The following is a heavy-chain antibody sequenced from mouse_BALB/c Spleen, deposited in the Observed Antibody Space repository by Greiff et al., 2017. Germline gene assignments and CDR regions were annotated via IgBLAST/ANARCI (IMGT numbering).Heavy chain of an antibody. V-gene: IGHV1-4*01. D-gene: IGHD1-1*01. Sequence: QVQLKQSGAELARPGASVKMSCKASGYTFTSYTMHWVKQRPGQGLEWIGYINPSSGYTNYNQKFKDKATLTADKSSSTAYMQLSSLTSEDSAVYYCARWYYGSSYWYFDVWGAGTTVTVSS. CDR1: GYTFTSYT. CDR3: ARWYYGSSYWYFDV. J-gene: IGHJ1*01. CDR2: INPSSGYT.